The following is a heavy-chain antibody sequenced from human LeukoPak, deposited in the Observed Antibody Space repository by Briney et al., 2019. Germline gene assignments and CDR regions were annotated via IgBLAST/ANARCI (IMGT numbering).Heavy chain of an antibody. Sequence: GGSLRLSCAASGFTFNGYSMTWVRQAPGKGLEWVSIISSGSSAIFSADALKGRFTISRDDAKNLLYLDMNSLRAEDTAVYYCARGHTAVTRHFDFWGQGTLVTVSS. J-gene: IGHJ4*02. V-gene: IGHV3-21*01. CDR3: ARGHTAVTRHFDF. D-gene: IGHD4-17*01. CDR1: GFTFNGYS. CDR2: ISSGSSAI.